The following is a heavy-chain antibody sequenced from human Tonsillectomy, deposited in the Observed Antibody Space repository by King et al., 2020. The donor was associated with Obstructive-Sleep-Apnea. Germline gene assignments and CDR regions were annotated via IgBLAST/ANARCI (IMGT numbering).Heavy chain of an antibody. CDR2: IYHSGST. Sequence: QLQESGPGLVKPSGTLSLTCAGSGCSISSSNWWSWVRQPPGKGLEWIGEIYHSGSTNYNPSLKSRVTISVDKSKNQFSLKLSSVTAADTAVYYCARLYSSSWYYFDYWGQGTLVTVSS. CDR1: GCSISSSNW. D-gene: IGHD6-13*01. V-gene: IGHV4-4*02. CDR3: ARLYSSSWYYFDY. J-gene: IGHJ4*02.